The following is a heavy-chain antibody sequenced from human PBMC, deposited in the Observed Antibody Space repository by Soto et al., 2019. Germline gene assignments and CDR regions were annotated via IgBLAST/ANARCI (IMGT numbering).Heavy chain of an antibody. CDR3: AKSGGGYGYGYDY. V-gene: IGHV3-23*01. CDR1: GFVFTSYA. CDR2: ISGSGGTT. D-gene: IGHD5-18*01. Sequence: GGSLRLSCAASGFVFTSYAMSWVRQSPGKGLDWVATISGSGGTTNYADSVKGRFTISRDNSKNTLYLQTNSLRAEDTALYYCAKSGGGYGYGYDYWGHGTLVTVSS. J-gene: IGHJ4*01.